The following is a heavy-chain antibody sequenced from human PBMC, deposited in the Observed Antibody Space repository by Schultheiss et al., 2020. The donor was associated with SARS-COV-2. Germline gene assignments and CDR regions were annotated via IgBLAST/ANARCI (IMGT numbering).Heavy chain of an antibody. J-gene: IGHJ6*02. CDR1: GFTFSSYA. V-gene: IGHV3-23*01. CDR3: ARLYRYGMDV. D-gene: IGHD3-16*02. Sequence: GGSLRLSCAASGFTFSSYAMSWVRQAPGKGLEWVSDLSVSGSTYYADSVKGRFIISRDNSKNTLYLQMNNLRAEDTALYYCARLYRYGMDVWGQGTTVTVSS. CDR2: LSVSGST.